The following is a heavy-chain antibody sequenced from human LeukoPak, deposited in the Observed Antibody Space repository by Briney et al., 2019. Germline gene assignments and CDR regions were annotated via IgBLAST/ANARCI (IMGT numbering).Heavy chain of an antibody. D-gene: IGHD5-12*01. Sequence: ASVKVSCKASGYTFTGYDINWVRQATGQGLEWLGWMNPNSGDTLYAQKFQGRFTMTRNTSISTAYMELSSLRSDDTAVFYCSRSRWLRSGAMDVWGQGTTVIVSS. J-gene: IGHJ6*02. CDR2: MNPNSGDT. CDR3: SRSRWLRSGAMDV. CDR1: GYTFTGYD. V-gene: IGHV1-8*01.